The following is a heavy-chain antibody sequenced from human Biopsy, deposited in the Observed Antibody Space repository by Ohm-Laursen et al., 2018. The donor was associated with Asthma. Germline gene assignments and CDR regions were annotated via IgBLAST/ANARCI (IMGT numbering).Heavy chain of an antibody. J-gene: IGHJ5*02. Sequence: ASVKVSCKASGYTFIGCHIHWMRQAPGQGLEWMGWINPNSGGTNYAQKFQGRVTMTRDTSISTAYMEVSRLRSDDTTVYYCERGEKSARDRWFDPWGQGTLVTVSS. CDR3: ERGEKSARDRWFDP. D-gene: IGHD5-18*01. V-gene: IGHV1-2*02. CDR1: GYTFIGCH. CDR2: INPNSGGT.